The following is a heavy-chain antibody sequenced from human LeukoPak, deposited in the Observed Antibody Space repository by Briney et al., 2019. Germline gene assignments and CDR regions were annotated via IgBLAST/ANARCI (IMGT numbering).Heavy chain of an antibody. CDR1: GGTFSSYA. Sequence: SVKVSCKASGGTFSSYAISWVRQAPGQGLEWMGGIIPIFGTANYAQKFQGRVTITTDESTSTAYMELSSLRSEDTAVYYCARGIASAVWFGELLGWGQGTLVTVSS. J-gene: IGHJ4*02. D-gene: IGHD3-10*01. CDR2: IIPIFGTA. CDR3: ARGIASAVWFGELLG. V-gene: IGHV1-69*05.